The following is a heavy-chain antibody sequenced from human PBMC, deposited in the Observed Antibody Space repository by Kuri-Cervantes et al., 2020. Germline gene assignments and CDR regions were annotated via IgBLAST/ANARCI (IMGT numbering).Heavy chain of an antibody. CDR1: GGSISSGDYY. D-gene: IGHD5-18*01. J-gene: IGHJ4*02. CDR3: ARGGYSYGYYFDY. V-gene: IGHV4-39*01. Sequence: GSLRLSCTVSGGSISSGDYYWSWIRQPPGKGLEWIGSIYYSGSTYYNPSLKSRVTISVDTSKNQFSLKLSSVTAADTAVYYCARGGYSYGYYFDYWGQGTLVTVSS. CDR2: IYYSGST.